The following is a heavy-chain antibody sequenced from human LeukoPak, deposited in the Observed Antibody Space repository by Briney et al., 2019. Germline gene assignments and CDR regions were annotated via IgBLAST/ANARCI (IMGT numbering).Heavy chain of an antibody. CDR3: ARDLSSDYYFDY. CDR2: IYYSGST. Sequence: PSETLTLTCTVSGGSISSYYWSWIRQPPGKGLEWIGYIYYSGSTNYNPSLKSRVTISVDTSKNQFSLKLSSVTAADTAVYYCARDLSSDYYFDYWGQGTLVTVSS. D-gene: IGHD3-16*02. J-gene: IGHJ4*02. CDR1: GGSISSYY. V-gene: IGHV4-59*01.